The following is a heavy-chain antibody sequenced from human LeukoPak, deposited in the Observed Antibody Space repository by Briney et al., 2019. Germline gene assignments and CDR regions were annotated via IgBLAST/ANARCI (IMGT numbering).Heavy chain of an antibody. V-gene: IGHV4-39*01. CDR1: GGSISGSSYY. CDR2: IYYTGST. J-gene: IGHJ5*02. CDR3: ARQNPLNWFDP. Sequence: SETLTLICTVSGGSISGSSYYWGWIRLPPGKGLEWIGRIYYTGSTYYNPSLKSRVTISVDTSKNQFSLNLTSVTAADTAVYYCARQNPLNWFDPWGQGTLVTVSS.